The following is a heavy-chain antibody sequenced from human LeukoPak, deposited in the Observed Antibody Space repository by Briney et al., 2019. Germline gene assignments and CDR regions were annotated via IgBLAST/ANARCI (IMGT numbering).Heavy chain of an antibody. CDR3: ARPPGVGATGAFDP. Sequence: ASVKVSCKASGYTFTGYYMHWVRQAPGQGLEWMGWINPNSGGTNYAQKFQGRVTMTRDTSISTAYMELSRLRSDDTAVYYCARPPGVGATGAFDPWGQGTLVTVSS. J-gene: IGHJ5*02. D-gene: IGHD1-26*01. CDR1: GYTFTGYY. CDR2: INPNSGGT. V-gene: IGHV1-2*02.